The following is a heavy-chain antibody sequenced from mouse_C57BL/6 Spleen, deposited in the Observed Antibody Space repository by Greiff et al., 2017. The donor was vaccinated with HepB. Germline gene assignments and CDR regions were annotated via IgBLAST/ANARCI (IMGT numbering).Heavy chain of an antibody. CDR1: GYTFTDYY. CDR3: ARSGYYSNLDY. CDR2: IYPGSGNT. J-gene: IGHJ2*01. D-gene: IGHD2-5*01. Sequence: QVQLKESGAELVRPGASVKLSCKASGYTFTDYYINWVKQRPGQGLEWIARIYPGSGNTYYNEKFKGKATLTAEKSSSTAYMQLSSLTSEDSAVYFCARSGYYSNLDYWGQGTTLTVSS. V-gene: IGHV1-76*01.